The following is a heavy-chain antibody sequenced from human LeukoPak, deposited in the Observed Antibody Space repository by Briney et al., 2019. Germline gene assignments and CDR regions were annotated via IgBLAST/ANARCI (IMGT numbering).Heavy chain of an antibody. CDR1: GGSISSYY. J-gene: IGHJ4*02. V-gene: IGHV4-59*08. D-gene: IGHD6-19*01. Sequence: PSETLSLTCTVSGGSISSYYWSWIRQPPGKGLEWIGYIYYSGSTSYNPSLKSRVTISLDTSKNQFSLKLNSVTAADTAVYYCARSSGWFFYFDYWGQGTLVPVFS. CDR3: ARSSGWFFYFDY. CDR2: IYYSGST.